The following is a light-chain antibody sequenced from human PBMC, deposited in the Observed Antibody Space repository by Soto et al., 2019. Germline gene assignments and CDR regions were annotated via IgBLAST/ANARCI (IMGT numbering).Light chain of an antibody. J-gene: IGKJ5*01. CDR2: DAS. V-gene: IGKV3-11*01. CDR1: QSVNSY. CDR3: QQGCT. Sequence: EIVLTQSPATLSLSPGERATLSCRASQSVNSYLAWYQQKPGQAPRLLIYDASNSDTGIPARFSGSGSGTDFTLTISNLEPKYFAVYYSQQGCTFGHGTRLEIK.